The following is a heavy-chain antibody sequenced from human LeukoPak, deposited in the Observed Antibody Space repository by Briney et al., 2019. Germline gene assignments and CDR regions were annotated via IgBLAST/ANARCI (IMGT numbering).Heavy chain of an antibody. CDR2: IYSDNT. V-gene: IGHV3-53*01. CDR3: AKGPVGASGY. CDR1: GFTVSSNS. Sequence: GGSLRLSCTVSGFTVSSNSMSWVRQAPGKGLEWVSFIYSDNTHYSDSVKGRFTISRDNSKNTLYLQMNSLRAEDTAVYYCAKGPVGASGYWGQGTLVTVSS. J-gene: IGHJ4*02. D-gene: IGHD1-26*01.